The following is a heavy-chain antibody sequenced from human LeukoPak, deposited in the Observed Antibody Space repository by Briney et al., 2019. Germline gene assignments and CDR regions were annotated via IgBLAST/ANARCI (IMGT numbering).Heavy chain of an antibody. Sequence: GGSLRLSCAASGLTFSSYAMTWVRQIPGKGLEWVSTISESGGGSYSGGGTYYGDSVKGRFIISKDGSTKTLFLQMDRLRADDTGIYYCAKGKVNHLGALDYWGQGALVTVSS. CDR1: GLTFSSYA. J-gene: IGHJ4*02. CDR2: ISESGGGSYSGGGT. D-gene: IGHD1-26*01. CDR3: AKGKVNHLGALDY. V-gene: IGHV3-23*01.